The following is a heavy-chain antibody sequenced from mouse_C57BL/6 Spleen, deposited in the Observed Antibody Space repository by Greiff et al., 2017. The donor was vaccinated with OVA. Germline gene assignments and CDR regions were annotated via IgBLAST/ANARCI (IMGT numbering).Heavy chain of an antibody. CDR3: ARGDDYADY. CDR1: GYTFTSYG. V-gene: IGHV1-81*01. CDR2: IYPRSGNT. D-gene: IGHD2-4*01. J-gene: IGHJ2*01. Sequence: QVHVKQSGAELARPGASVKLSCKASGYTFTSYGISWVKQRTGQGLEWIGEIYPRSGNTYYNEKFKGKATLTADKSSSTAYMELRSLTSEDSAVYFCARGDDYADYWGQGTTLTVSS.